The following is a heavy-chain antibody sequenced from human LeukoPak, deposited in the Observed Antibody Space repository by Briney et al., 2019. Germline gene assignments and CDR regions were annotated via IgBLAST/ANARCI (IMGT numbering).Heavy chain of an antibody. V-gene: IGHV3-74*01. CDR3: ANLKPPVVVAATRWFDP. CDR2: INSDGSST. CDR1: GFTFSSYW. D-gene: IGHD2-15*01. Sequence: SGGSLRLSCAASGFTFSSYWMHWVRQAPGKGLVWVSRINSDGSSTTYAGSVKGRFTISRDNAKNTLYLQMNSLRAEDTAVYYCANLKPPVVVAATRWFDPWGQGTLVTVSS. J-gene: IGHJ5*02.